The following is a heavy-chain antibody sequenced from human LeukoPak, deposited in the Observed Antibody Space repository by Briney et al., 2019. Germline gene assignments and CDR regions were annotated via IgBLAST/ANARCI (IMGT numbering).Heavy chain of an antibody. V-gene: IGHV3-7*01. CDR2: INQGGSER. Sequence: PGGSLRLSCAASRFTFSNYWMSWVRQAPGKGLEWVANINQGGSERYYVDSVKGRFTISRDNTKNSLYLQMNSLRAEDTAVYYCARDSKSVPSSTSCSFFDYWGQGTLVTVSS. J-gene: IGHJ4*02. D-gene: IGHD2-2*01. CDR1: RFTFSNYW. CDR3: ARDSKSVPSSTSCSFFDY.